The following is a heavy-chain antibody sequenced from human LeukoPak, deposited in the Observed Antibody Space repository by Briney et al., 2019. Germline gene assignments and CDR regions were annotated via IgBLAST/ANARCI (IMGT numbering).Heavy chain of an antibody. V-gene: IGHV3-21*06. J-gene: IGHJ4*02. Sequence: GGSLRLSCAASGFTFSSYSLNWVRQAPGKGLEWVSSICSSGSYIYYADSAKGRFTISRDNAKNSLYLQMNSGKAEDTAVYCCARDCYELDFCDYWGQGTLVTVSS. CDR1: GFTFSSYS. CDR2: ICSSGSYI. CDR3: ARDCYELDFCDY. D-gene: IGHD2-15*01.